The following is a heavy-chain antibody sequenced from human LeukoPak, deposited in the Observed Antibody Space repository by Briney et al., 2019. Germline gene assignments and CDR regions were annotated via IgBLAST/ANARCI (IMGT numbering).Heavy chain of an antibody. Sequence: GGSLRLSCSASGFTFSSYAMHWVRQAPGKGLEYVSAISSNGGSTYYADSVKGRFTISRDNSKNTLYLQMNGLRAEDTAVYYCARGETTVTRYYYYGMDVWGQGTTVTVSS. CDR3: ARGETTVTRYYYYGMDV. V-gene: IGHV3-64*04. CDR1: GFTFSSYA. J-gene: IGHJ6*02. CDR2: ISSNGGST. D-gene: IGHD4-11*01.